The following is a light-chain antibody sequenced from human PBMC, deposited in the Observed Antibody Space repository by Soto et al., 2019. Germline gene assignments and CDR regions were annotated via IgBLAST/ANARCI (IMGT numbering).Light chain of an antibody. V-gene: IGLV1-40*01. CDR3: QSYASSLSSVV. CDR1: SCNIGAGYD. Sequence: QSVLTQPPSVSGAPGQRVTISCTGSSCNIGAGYDVHWYQQLPGKAPKLLIYGNSNRPSGVPDRFSGSKSGNSASLAITGLQAEDEADYYCQSYASSLSSVVFGGGTKLTVL. J-gene: IGLJ2*01. CDR2: GNS.